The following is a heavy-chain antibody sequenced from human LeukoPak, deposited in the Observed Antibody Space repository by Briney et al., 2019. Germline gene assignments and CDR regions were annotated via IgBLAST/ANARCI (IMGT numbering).Heavy chain of an antibody. CDR3: ARDSLGSMAY. CDR1: GYTFTNYG. CDR2: ISAYNCNR. J-gene: IGHJ4*02. V-gene: IGHV1-18*01. D-gene: IGHD3-16*01. Sequence: ASVKVSCNGSGYTFTNYGINWRRQAPGQGVEGMEWISAYNCNRSYAQRLQGRVTMPTDTSTSTAYLELRSLRSDDTAVYYCARDSLGSMAYWGQGTLVTVYS.